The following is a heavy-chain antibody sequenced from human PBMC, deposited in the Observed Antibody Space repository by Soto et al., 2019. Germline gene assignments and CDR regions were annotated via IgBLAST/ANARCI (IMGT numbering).Heavy chain of an antibody. V-gene: IGHV3-21*01. D-gene: IGHD3-3*01. CDR2: ISSSSSYI. CDR1: GFTFSSYS. J-gene: IGHJ3*02. CDR3: ARKTITIFGVVPRDAFDI. Sequence: EVQLVESGGGLVKPGGSLRLSCAASGFTFSSYSMNWVRQAPGKGLEWVSSISSSSSYIYYADSVKGRFTISRDNAKNSLYLQMNSLRAEDTAVYYCARKTITIFGVVPRDAFDIWGQGIMVTVSS.